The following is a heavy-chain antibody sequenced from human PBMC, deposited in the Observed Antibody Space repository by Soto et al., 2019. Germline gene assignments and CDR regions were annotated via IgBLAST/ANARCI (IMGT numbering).Heavy chain of an antibody. CDR2: IYYSGST. CDR3: ASLSGYSYGPKYYFDY. CDR1: GGSISSSSYY. Sequence: QLQLQESGPGLVKPSETLSLTCTVSGGSISSSSYYWGWIRQPPGKGLEWIGSIYYSGSTYYNPSLKSRVTISVDTSKNQFSLKLSSVTAADTAVYYCASLSGYSYGPKYYFDYWGQGTLVTVSS. D-gene: IGHD5-18*01. V-gene: IGHV4-39*01. J-gene: IGHJ4*02.